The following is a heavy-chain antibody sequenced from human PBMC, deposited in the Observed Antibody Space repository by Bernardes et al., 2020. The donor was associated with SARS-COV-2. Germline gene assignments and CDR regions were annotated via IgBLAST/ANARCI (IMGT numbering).Heavy chain of an antibody. CDR2: ISAYNGNT. V-gene: IGHV1-18*01. CDR3: ARAPSITMIVVDPAYYFDY. D-gene: IGHD3-22*01. J-gene: IGHJ4*02. Sequence: ASVKVSCKASGYTFTSYGLSWVRQAPGQGLEWMGWISAYNGNTNYAQKLQGRVTMTTDTSTSTAYMELRSLRSDDTAVYYCARAPSITMIVVDPAYYFDYWGQGTLVTVSS. CDR1: GYTFTSYG.